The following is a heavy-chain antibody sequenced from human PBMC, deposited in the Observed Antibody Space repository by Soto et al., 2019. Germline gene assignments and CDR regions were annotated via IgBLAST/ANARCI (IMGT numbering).Heavy chain of an antibody. CDR3: ARYNDVYYYGMDV. CDR1: GYTFTGYY. CDR2: INPNSGGT. V-gene: IGHV1-2*04. Sequence: GASVKVSCKASGYTFTGYYMHWVRQAPGQGLEWMGWINPNSGGTNYAQKFQGWVTMTRDTSISTAYMELSRLRSDDTAVYYCARYNDVYYYGMDVWGQGTTVTVSS. J-gene: IGHJ6*02. D-gene: IGHD1-1*01.